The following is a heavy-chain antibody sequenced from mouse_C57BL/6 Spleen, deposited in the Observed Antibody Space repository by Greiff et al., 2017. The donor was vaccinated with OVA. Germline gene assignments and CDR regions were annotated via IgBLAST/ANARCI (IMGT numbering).Heavy chain of an antibody. V-gene: IGHV1-53*01. Sequence: QVQLQQPGTELVKPGASVKLSCKASGYTFTSYWMHWVKQRPGQGLEWIGNINPSNGGTNYNEKFKSKATLTVDKSSSTAYMQLSSLTSEDSAGYYRSEDSAVYYCARAVGDYDVGGYYFDYWGQGTTLTVSS. CDR3: SEDSAVYYCARAVGDYDVGGYYFDY. CDR1: GYTFTSYW. J-gene: IGHJ2*01. D-gene: IGHD2-4*01. CDR2: INPSNGGT.